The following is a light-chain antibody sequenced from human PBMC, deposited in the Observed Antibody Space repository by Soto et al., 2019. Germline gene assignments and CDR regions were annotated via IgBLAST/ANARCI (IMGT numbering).Light chain of an antibody. V-gene: IGKV3-20*01. J-gene: IGKJ1*01. CDR3: QYCAISAGT. CDR1: QSVRDTY. CDR2: GAS. Sequence: IVLTQSPDTLSLSPGERATLSCRASQSVRDTYLAWYQQKPGQAPSLLIYGASNRATGAPDRFSGSGSGTDFALTISRLEPEDFALYYCQYCAISAGTFGQGTKVDIK.